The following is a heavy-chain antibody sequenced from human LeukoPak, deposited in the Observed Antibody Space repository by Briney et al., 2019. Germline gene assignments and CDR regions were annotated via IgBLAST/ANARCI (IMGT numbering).Heavy chain of an antibody. CDR1: GYTFTSYY. CDR2: INPSGGST. Sequence: ASVKVSCKASGYTFTSYYMHWVRQAPGQGLEWMGIINPSGGSTSYAQKFQGRVTMARDTSTSTVYMELSSLRSEDTAVYYCATNRDGYDDGGYWGQGTLVTVSS. V-gene: IGHV1-46*01. D-gene: IGHD5-24*01. J-gene: IGHJ4*02. CDR3: ATNRDGYDDGGY.